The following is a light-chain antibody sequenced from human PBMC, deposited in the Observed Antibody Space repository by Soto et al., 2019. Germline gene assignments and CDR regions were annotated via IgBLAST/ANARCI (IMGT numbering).Light chain of an antibody. CDR2: DVS. CDR3: CSYAGSYTVYV. J-gene: IGLJ1*01. V-gene: IGLV2-11*01. Sequence: QSALTQPRSVSGSPGQSVTISCTGTSSDVGGYNYVSWYQQHPGKAPKFMIYDVSKRPSGVPDRFSGSKSGNTASLTISGLQAEDEDDYYCCSYAGSYTVYVFGTGTKLTVL. CDR1: SSDVGGYNY.